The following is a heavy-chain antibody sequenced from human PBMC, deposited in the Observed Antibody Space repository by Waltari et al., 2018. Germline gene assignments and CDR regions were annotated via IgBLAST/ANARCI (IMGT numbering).Heavy chain of an antibody. CDR2: IYTSGST. CDR1: GGSISSGSYY. Sequence: QVQLQESGPGLVKPSQTLSLTCTVSGGSISSGSYYWSWIRPPAGKGLEWIGRIYTSGSTNYNPSLKSRVTISVDTSKNQFSLKLSSVTAADTAVYYCARGSDGDKTTWDFDYWGQGTLVTVSS. V-gene: IGHV4-61*02. CDR3: ARGSDGDKTTWDFDY. D-gene: IGHD4-17*01. J-gene: IGHJ4*02.